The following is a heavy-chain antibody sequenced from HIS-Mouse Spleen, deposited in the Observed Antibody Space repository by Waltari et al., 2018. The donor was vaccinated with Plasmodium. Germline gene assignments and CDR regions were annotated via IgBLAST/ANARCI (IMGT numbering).Heavy chain of an antibody. V-gene: IGHV3-30*18. J-gene: IGHJ4*02. CDR3: AKEVLGYYDFWSRPDY. D-gene: IGHD3-3*01. CDR1: GLTFLSHG. Sequence: QVQLVESGGGVVQPGRSLDPPCPSSGLTFLSHGLHGVRQAPGKGLEWVAVITYDGSNKYYADSVKGRFTISRDNSKNTLYLQMNSLRAEDTAVYYCAKEVLGYYDFWSRPDYWGQGTLVTVSS. CDR2: ITYDGSNK.